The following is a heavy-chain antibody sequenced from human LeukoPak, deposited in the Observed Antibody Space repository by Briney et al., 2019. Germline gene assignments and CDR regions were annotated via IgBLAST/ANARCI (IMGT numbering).Heavy chain of an antibody. V-gene: IGHV3-23*01. CDR1: GFTFSNCA. D-gene: IGHD2-2*01. Sequence: GGSLRLSCAASGFTFSNCAMTWVRQAPGKGLEWVSSISDSAGATYYADSVRGRLTISRDNSGSTLYLQMNSLRADDTAVYYCAKGGSTAWTAVDYWGQGTLVTVSS. CDR2: ISDSAGAT. CDR3: AKGGSTAWTAVDY. J-gene: IGHJ4*02.